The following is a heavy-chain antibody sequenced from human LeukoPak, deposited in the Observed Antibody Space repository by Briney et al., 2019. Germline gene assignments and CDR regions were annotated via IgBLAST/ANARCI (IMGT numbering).Heavy chain of an antibody. Sequence: PSETLSLTCAVYGGSFSGYYWSWIRQPPGKGLEWIGEINHSGSTNYIPSLKSRVTISVDTSKNQFSLKLSSVTAADTAVYYCARGVVAAGREADPWGQGTLVTVSS. J-gene: IGHJ5*02. V-gene: IGHV4-34*01. CDR3: ARGVVAAGREADP. CDR2: INHSGST. D-gene: IGHD2-15*01. CDR1: GGSFSGYY.